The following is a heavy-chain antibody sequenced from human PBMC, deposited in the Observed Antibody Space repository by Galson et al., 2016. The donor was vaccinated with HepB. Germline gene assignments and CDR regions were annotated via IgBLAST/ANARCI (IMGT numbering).Heavy chain of an antibody. J-gene: IGHJ4*02. V-gene: IGHV4-38-2*01. CDR2: FYRSETT. Sequence: SETLSLTCAVSGYSISSGYYWGWIRQSPGKGLEWIASFYRSETTYYAPSLKSRVTISVDTSKNQFSLKLSSVTAADTAVYYCARGNDYFDYWGQGSLVTVSS. CDR1: GYSISSGYY. CDR3: ARGNDYFDY.